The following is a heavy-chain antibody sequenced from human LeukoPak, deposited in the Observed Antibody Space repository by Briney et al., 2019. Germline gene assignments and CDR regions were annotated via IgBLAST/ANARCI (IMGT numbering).Heavy chain of an antibody. CDR3: AKERASRLPFDY. J-gene: IGHJ4*02. CDR2: ISASGGNT. CDR1: GFTFSNYG. Sequence: PGGSLRLSCAASGFTFSNYGMNWVRQAPGKGLGWVTAISASGGNTYYADSVKGRFTISRDNAKDTLYLQMNSLRAEDTALYYCAKERASRLPFDYWGQGTLVTVS. D-gene: IGHD6-25*01. V-gene: IGHV3-23*01.